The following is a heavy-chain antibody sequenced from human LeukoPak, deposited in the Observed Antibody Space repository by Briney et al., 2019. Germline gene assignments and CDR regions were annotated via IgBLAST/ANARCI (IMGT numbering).Heavy chain of an antibody. V-gene: IGHV4-59*08. CDR1: GGSISSYY. CDR3: ARQMTYYDSSGYLYYFDY. J-gene: IGHJ4*02. Sequence: SETLSLTCTVSGGSISSYYWSWIRQPPAKGLEWSGYIYYSGSTNYNPSLKGRVTLSVDTSKNKFSLKLGSVTGADTAVYYCARQMTYYDSSGYLYYFDYWGQGTLVTVSS. CDR2: IYYSGST. D-gene: IGHD3-22*01.